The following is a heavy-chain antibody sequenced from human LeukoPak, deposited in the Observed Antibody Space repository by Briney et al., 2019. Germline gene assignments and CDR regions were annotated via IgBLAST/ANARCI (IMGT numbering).Heavy chain of an antibody. D-gene: IGHD3-10*01. CDR2: ISGSGGST. CDR1: GFTFSSYG. CDR3: AKDQGYYYGSGSYYGGFDY. J-gene: IGHJ4*02. Sequence: PGGSLRLSCAASGFTFSSYGMSWVRQAPGKGLEWVSAISGSGGSTYYADSVKCRFTISRDNSKNTLYLQMNSLRAEDTAVYYCAKDQGYYYGSGSYYGGFDYWGQGTLVTVSS. V-gene: IGHV3-23*01.